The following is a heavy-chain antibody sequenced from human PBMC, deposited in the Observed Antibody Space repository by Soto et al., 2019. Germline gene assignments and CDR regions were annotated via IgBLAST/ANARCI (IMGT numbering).Heavy chain of an antibody. D-gene: IGHD2-15*01. J-gene: IGHJ6*02. Sequence: GRSLRLSCAASGFTFSSYGMHLVRQAPGKGLECVSVIWYDGSNKYYADSVKGRFTISRDNSNNTLYLQMNSLRAEDTAVYYCARDSYCSGGSCYYYYYGMDVWGQGTTVTVSS. V-gene: IGHV3-33*01. CDR3: ARDSYCSGGSCYYYYYGMDV. CDR2: IWYDGSNK. CDR1: GFTFSSYG.